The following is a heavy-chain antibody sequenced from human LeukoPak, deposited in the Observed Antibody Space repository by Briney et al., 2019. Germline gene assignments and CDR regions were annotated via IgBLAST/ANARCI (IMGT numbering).Heavy chain of an antibody. D-gene: IGHD4-17*01. CDR1: GYTFTSYD. CDR2: MNPNSGNT. Sequence: ASVKVSCKASGYTFTSYDINWVRQATGQGLEWMGWMNPNSGNTGYAQKFQGRVTITRNTSISTAYMELSSLRSEDTAMYYCARDPESHDYGDHTPYYYYYMDVWGKGTTVTVSS. J-gene: IGHJ6*03. CDR3: ARDPESHDYGDHTPYYYYYMDV. V-gene: IGHV1-8*03.